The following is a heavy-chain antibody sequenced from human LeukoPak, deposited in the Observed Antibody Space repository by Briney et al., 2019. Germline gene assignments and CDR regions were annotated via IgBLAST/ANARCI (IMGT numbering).Heavy chain of an antibody. CDR1: GFTFSSYG. J-gene: IGHJ4*02. V-gene: IGHV3-33*01. Sequence: GRSLRLFCAASGFTFSSYGMHWVRQAPGKGLEWVAVIWYDGSNKYYADSVKGRFTISRDNSKNTLYLQMNSLRAEDTAVYYCARTPYSNYERDYGDKYYFDYWGQGTLVTVSS. CDR3: ARTPYSNYERDYGDKYYFDY. CDR2: IWYDGSNK. D-gene: IGHD4-11*01.